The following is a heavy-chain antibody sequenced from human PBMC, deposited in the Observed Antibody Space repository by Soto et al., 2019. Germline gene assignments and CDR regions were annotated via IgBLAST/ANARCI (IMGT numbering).Heavy chain of an antibody. CDR1: GVSISSGDSY. D-gene: IGHD2-15*01. J-gene: IGHJ5*02. CDR2: IHYRGTS. CDR3: AKEETGFCSSGCYGTNHFDP. V-gene: IGHV4-31*03. Sequence: QVQLQESGPGLVKPSQTLSLTCTVSGVSISSGDSYWSWIRQLPGKGLEWIGYIHYRGTSHYNPSPNSRLAISADPSKSQLSLYLTSVTAADAAVYYCAKEETGFCSSGCYGTNHFDPWGQGTLVTVSS.